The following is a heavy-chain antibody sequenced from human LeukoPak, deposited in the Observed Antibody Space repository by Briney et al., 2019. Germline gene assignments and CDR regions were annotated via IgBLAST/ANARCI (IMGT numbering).Heavy chain of an antibody. CDR3: ARGRGSGHKENWFDP. CDR2: MNPNSGNT. CDR1: GYTFTTYD. J-gene: IGHJ5*02. D-gene: IGHD6-19*01. V-gene: IGHV1-8*01. Sequence: ASVKVSCKASGYTFTTYDINWVRQATGQGLEWMGWMNPNSGNTGYAQKFQGRVTMTRNTSISTAYVELNSLRSEDTAVYYCARGRGSGHKENWFDPWGQGTLVTVSS.